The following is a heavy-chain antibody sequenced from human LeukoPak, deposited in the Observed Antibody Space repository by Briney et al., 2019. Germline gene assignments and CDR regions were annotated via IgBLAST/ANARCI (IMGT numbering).Heavy chain of an antibody. CDR2: IYYSGST. CDR3: ASSMDSSGYYYVWADAFDI. D-gene: IGHD3-22*01. CDR1: GGSISSSSYY. V-gene: IGHV4-39*07. J-gene: IGHJ3*02. Sequence: SETLSLTCTVSGGSISSSSYYWGWIRQPPGKGLEWIGSIYYSGSTYYNPSLKSRVTISVDKSKNQFSLKLSSVTAADTAVYYCASSMDSSGYYYVWADAFDIWGQGTMVTVSS.